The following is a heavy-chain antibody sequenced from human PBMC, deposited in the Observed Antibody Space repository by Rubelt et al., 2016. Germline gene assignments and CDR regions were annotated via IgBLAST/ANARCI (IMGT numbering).Heavy chain of an antibody. CDR2: INHSGGT. D-gene: IGHD2-15*01. CDR1: GGSFSSYY. CDR3: ARKMVDATRDVFDI. Sequence: QVQLQQWGAGLLKPSETLSLTCGFYGGSFSSYYWIWIRQPPGKGLEWIGEINHSGGTGYNPSLKSRVTISVDRSKSQFSLNRRSVIAADTAVYYCARKMVDATRDVFDIWGQGTMVIVSS. V-gene: IGHV4-34*02. J-gene: IGHJ3*02.